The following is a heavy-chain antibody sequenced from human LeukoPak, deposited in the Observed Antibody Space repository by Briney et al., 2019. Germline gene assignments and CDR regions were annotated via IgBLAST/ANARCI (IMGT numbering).Heavy chain of an antibody. Sequence: ASVKVSCKASGYTFTNYGISWVRQAPGQGLEWMGWISGYNGNTNYAQKFQGRITMTTDTSTSTGYMELRSLRSEDTAVYYCATLYYYGSGSRRRFDYWGQGTLVTVSS. CDR3: ATLYYYGSGSRRRFDY. D-gene: IGHD3-10*01. CDR2: ISGYNGNT. CDR1: GYTFTNYG. J-gene: IGHJ4*02. V-gene: IGHV1-18*01.